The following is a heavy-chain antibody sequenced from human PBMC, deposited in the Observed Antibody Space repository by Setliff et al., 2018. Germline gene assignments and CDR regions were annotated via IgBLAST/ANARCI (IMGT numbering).Heavy chain of an antibody. CDR2: IHYSGTT. CDR1: GGSSSSHY. Sequence: SETLSLPCTVSGGSSSSHYWSWLRQRPGKELEWNGYIHYSGTTNYNPSLKSRVTLSLDTAKNHFSLELRAVTAADTALYYCARENGYCSGGDCYFMFDYWGPGTLVNVSS. J-gene: IGHJ4*02. V-gene: IGHV4-59*11. D-gene: IGHD2-15*01. CDR3: ARENGYCSGGDCYFMFDY.